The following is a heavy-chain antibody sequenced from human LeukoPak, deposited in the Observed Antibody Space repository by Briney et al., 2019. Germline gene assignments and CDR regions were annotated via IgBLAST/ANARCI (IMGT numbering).Heavy chain of an antibody. Sequence: GGSLRLSCAASGFTFSSYDMHWVRQATGKGLEWVSAIGTAGDPYYPGSVKGRFTISRENAKNSLYLQMNSLRAGDTAVYYCARSRGAGPAAYFDYWGQGTLITVSS. V-gene: IGHV3-13*05. D-gene: IGHD6-19*01. CDR1: GFTFSSYD. J-gene: IGHJ4*02. CDR3: ARSRGAGPAAYFDY. CDR2: IGTAGDP.